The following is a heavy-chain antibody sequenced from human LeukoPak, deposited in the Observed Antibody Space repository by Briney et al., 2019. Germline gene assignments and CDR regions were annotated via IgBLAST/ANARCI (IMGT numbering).Heavy chain of an antibody. V-gene: IGHV3-30-3*01. CDR1: GFTFSSYA. CDR3: AKDPTTYYDYVWGSYRSYFDY. CDR2: ISYDGSNK. Sequence: GGSLRLSCAASGFTFSSYAMHWVRQAPGKGLEWVAVISYDGSNKYYADSVKGRFTISRDNSKNTLYLQMNSLRAEDTAVYYCAKDPTTYYDYVWGSYRSYFDYRGQGTLVTVSS. J-gene: IGHJ4*02. D-gene: IGHD3-16*02.